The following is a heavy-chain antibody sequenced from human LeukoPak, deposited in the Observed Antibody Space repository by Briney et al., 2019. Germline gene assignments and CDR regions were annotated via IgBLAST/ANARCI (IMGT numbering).Heavy chain of an antibody. CDR1: GYTFTNYG. D-gene: IGHD1-26*01. CDR2: ISTNSDIR. J-gene: IGHJ5*02. CDR3: ARDWDAMNNCFDP. V-gene: IGHV1-18*01. Sequence: APVQVSCKASGYTFTNYGISWVRPAPGQGLEWMGWISTNSDIRTYAQTLQGRFTMTTDTATTTAYMELNNLTFDDTAVYYCARDWDAMNNCFDPWGQGTPVTVSS.